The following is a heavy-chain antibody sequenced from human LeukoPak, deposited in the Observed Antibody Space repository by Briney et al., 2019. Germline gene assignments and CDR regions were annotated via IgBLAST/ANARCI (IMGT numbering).Heavy chain of an antibody. Sequence: SETLSLTCAVYGGSFSGYYWSWIRQPPGKGLEWIGEINHSGSTNYNPSLKSRVTISVDTSKNQFSLKLSSVTAADTAVYYCARLALNYYGSGSYYNAWGQGTLVTVSS. CDR2: INHSGST. CDR3: ARLALNYYGSGSYYNA. J-gene: IGHJ5*02. D-gene: IGHD3-10*01. V-gene: IGHV4-34*01. CDR1: GGSFSGYY.